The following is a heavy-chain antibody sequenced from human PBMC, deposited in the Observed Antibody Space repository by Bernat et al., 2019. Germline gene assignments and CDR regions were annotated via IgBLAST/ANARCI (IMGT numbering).Heavy chain of an antibody. Sequence: QVQLQQWGAGLLKPSETLSLTCAVSDGAFSTYYWGWIRQPPGKGLEWVALIWYDGSNKYYADSVKGRFTISRDNFKNTLYLQMNSLRAEDMAVYYCARDVPASIELGAYGLDYWGQGTLVTVSS. CDR2: IWYDGSNK. CDR3: ARDVPASIELGAYGLDY. J-gene: IGHJ4*02. D-gene: IGHD6-6*01. V-gene: IGHV3-33*08. CDR1: DGAFSTYY.